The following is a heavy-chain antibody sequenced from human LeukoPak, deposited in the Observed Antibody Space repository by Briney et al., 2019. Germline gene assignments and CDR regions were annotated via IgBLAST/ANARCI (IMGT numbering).Heavy chain of an antibody. CDR1: GFTFSSYW. CDR2: IKQDGSEK. Sequence: GGSLRLSCAASGFTFSSYWMSWVRQAPGKGLEWVANIKQDGSEKYYVDSVKGRFTIFRDNAKNSLYLQMNGLRAEDTAVYYCATQVTATNPNDYWGQGTLVTVSS. J-gene: IGHJ4*02. V-gene: IGHV3-7*01. CDR3: ATQVTATNPNDY. D-gene: IGHD1-7*01.